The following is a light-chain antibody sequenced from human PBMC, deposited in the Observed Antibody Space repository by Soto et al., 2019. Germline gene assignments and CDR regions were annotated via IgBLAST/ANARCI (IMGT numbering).Light chain of an antibody. V-gene: IGLV2-14*01. CDR1: ISDVGGYNF. CDR3: SSYTSSSTYV. Sequence: QSALTQPASVSGSLGQSITISCTGTISDVGGYNFVSWYQQHPGKAPKLMIYEVTNRPSGISNRFSGSKSGNTAALTISGLQADDEADYYCSSYTSSSTYVFGTGTKLTVL. J-gene: IGLJ1*01. CDR2: EVT.